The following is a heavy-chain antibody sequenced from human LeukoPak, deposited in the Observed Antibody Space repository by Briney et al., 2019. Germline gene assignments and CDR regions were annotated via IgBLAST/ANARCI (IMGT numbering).Heavy chain of an antibody. J-gene: IGHJ4*02. CDR3: TGEKFGGGFGY. D-gene: IGHD3-16*01. V-gene: IGHV4-31*03. CDR1: GGSISSGGYY. Sequence: SQTLCLTCTASGGSISSGGYYWSWVRQHPGKGLEWIGYIYYSGSTYYNPSLKSRVTISVDTSKNQFSLKLSSVTAADTAVYYCTGEKFGGGFGYWGQGTLVTVSS. CDR2: IYYSGST.